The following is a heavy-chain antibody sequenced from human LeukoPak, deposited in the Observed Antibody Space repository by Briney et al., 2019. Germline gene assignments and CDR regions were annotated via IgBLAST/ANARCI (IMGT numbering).Heavy chain of an antibody. CDR2: ISGSGDNT. D-gene: IGHD4-17*01. CDR3: AKGRGTAVTSAANY. Sequence: GGSVRLSCVASGFTFSSYAMSWVRQAPGKGLEWVSSISGSGDNTYYADSVKDRFSISRDNSKTTVSLQMNSLRAEDTAVYYCAKGRGTAVTSAANYWGQGTLVTVSS. J-gene: IGHJ4*02. V-gene: IGHV3-23*01. CDR1: GFTFSSYA.